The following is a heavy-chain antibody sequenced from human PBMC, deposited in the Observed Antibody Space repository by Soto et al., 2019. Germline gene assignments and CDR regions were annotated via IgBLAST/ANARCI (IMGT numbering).Heavy chain of an antibody. D-gene: IGHD3-16*01. J-gene: IGHJ5*01. CDR3: ASRDGLRAPNWFGS. CDR2: IYYSGST. V-gene: IGHV4-39*01. CDR1: GGSISSTSYY. Sequence: SDTMSLTCTVSGGSISSTSYYWGWIRQPPGKGLEWIGSIYYSGSTLYNPSLESRVTISVDTSKNQFTLNLRSRTAADTAVYYCASRDGLRAPNWFGSWGQGTLVTVSS.